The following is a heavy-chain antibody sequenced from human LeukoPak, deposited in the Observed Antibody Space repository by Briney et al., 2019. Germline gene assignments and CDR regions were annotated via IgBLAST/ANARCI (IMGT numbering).Heavy chain of an antibody. CDR2: MYYSGSI. D-gene: IGHD3-10*01. V-gene: IGHV4-39*07. J-gene: IGHJ3*02. CDR1: GGSISSSSYY. Sequence: KPSETLSLTCTVSGGSISSSSYYWGWIRQPPGKGLEWIGSMYYSGSIYYNPSLKSRVTISVDTSKNQFSLKLSSVTAADTAVYYCARDVGGDYYGSGSGAFDIWGQGTMVTVSS. CDR3: ARDVGGDYYGSGSGAFDI.